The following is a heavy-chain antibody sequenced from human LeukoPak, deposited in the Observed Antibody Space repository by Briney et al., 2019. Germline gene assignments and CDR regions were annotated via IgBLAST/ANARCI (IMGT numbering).Heavy chain of an antibody. CDR3: AKESPDYGDPLDY. J-gene: IGHJ4*02. V-gene: IGHV3-53*01. D-gene: IGHD4-17*01. CDR2: IYSGGST. Sequence: PGGSLRLSCAASGFTVSSNYMSWVRQGPGKGLEWVSVIYSGGSTYYADSVKGRFTVSRDNSKNTLFLEVNSLRAEDTAIYYCAKESPDYGDPLDYWGQGALVTVSS. CDR1: GFTVSSNY.